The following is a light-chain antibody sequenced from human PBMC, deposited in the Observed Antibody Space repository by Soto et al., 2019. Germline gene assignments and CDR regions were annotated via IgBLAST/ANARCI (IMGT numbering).Light chain of an antibody. V-gene: IGLV2-14*01. Sequence: QSALTQPASVSGSPGQSITISCTGTSSDVGGYNFVSWYQQRPGKAPKLMIYEVSNRPSGVSNRFSGSKSGNTASLAISGLLAEDEADYYCSSYTSTSAYVFGTGTKVTVL. CDR1: SSDVGGYNF. J-gene: IGLJ1*01. CDR3: SSYTSTSAYV. CDR2: EVS.